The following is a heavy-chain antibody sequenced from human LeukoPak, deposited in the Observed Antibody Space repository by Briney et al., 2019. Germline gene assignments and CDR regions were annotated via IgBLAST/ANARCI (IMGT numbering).Heavy chain of an antibody. CDR1: GGSISSGSYY. D-gene: IGHD3-22*01. CDR3: ARGKGAYDSSGYWGYYFDY. V-gene: IGHV4-61*02. Sequence: PSETLSLTCTVSGGSISSGSYYWSWIRQPAGKGLEWIGRIYTSGSTNYNPSLKSRVTISVDTSKNQFSLMLSSVTAADTAVYYCARGKGAYDSSGYWGYYFDYWGQGTLVTVSS. CDR2: IYTSGST. J-gene: IGHJ4*02.